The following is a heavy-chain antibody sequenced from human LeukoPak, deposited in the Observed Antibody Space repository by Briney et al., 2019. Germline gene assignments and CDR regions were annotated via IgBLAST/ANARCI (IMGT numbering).Heavy chain of an antibody. CDR3: AGGSGYYSRGDY. Sequence: WMGGIIPIFGTATYAQKFQGRVTITADESTSTAYMELSSLRSEDTVVYYCAGGSGYYSRGDYWGQGTLVTVSS. D-gene: IGHD3-22*01. CDR2: IIPIFGTA. V-gene: IGHV1-69*01. J-gene: IGHJ4*02.